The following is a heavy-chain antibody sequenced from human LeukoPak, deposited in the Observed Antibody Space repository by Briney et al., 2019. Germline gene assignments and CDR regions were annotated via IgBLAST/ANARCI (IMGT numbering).Heavy chain of an antibody. Sequence: SQTLSLTCTVSGGSISSRSYCWSWIRQPAGKGLEWIGHVHISGSTNYNPSLKSRVTMSVDTSKNQFSLMLSSVTAADTAVYYCTRDSSGYDWFYDYWGQGTLVTVSS. V-gene: IGHV4-61*09. CDR3: TRDSSGYDWFYDY. CDR2: VHISGST. J-gene: IGHJ4*02. D-gene: IGHD5-12*01. CDR1: GGSISSRSYC.